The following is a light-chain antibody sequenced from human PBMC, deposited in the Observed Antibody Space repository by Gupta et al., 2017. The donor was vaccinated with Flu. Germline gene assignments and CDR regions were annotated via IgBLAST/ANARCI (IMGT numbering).Light chain of an antibody. J-gene: IGLJ3*02. CDR3: LLSYGGVGEV. CDR2: NTS. CDR1: TGAVTSGHY. Sequence: QAVVTQEPSLTVSPGGTVTLTCGSSTGAVTSGHYPYWFQQKSGQAPRTLIYNTSNKYSWTPARFSGSLLGGKAALTVSGAQPEDEGDYYCLLSYGGVGEVFGGGTRLNV. V-gene: IGLV7-46*01.